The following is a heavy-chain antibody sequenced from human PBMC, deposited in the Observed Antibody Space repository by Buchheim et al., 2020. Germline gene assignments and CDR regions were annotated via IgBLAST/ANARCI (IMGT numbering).Heavy chain of an antibody. J-gene: IGHJ6*02. CDR1: GFTFSSYG. D-gene: IGHD3-3*01. Sequence: QVQLVESGGGVVQPGRSLRLSCAASGFTFSSYGMHWVRQAPGKGLEWVAVIWYDGSNKYYADSVKGRFTISRDNSKNTLYLQMNSLRAEDTAVYYCARSRFWSGYYDDYDYGMDVWGQGTT. V-gene: IGHV3-33*01. CDR2: IWYDGSNK. CDR3: ARSRFWSGYYDDYDYGMDV.